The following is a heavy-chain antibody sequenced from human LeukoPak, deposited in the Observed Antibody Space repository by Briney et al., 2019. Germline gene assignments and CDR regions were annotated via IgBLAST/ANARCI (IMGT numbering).Heavy chain of an antibody. Sequence: PGGSLRLSCAASGFTFSSYGMHWVRQAPGKGLEWVAFIRYDGSNKYYADSVKGRFTISRDNSKNTLYLQMNSLRAEDTAVYYCANLAVAGTRDAFDIWGQGTMVTVSS. V-gene: IGHV3-30*02. CDR1: GFTFSSYG. CDR2: IRYDGSNK. CDR3: ANLAVAGTRDAFDI. J-gene: IGHJ3*02. D-gene: IGHD6-19*01.